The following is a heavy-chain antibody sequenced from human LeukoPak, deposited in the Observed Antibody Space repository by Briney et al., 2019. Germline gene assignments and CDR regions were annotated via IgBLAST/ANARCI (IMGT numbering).Heavy chain of an antibody. V-gene: IGHV3-7*03. CDR2: INQDATES. Sequence: QSGGSLRLSCAASGLTFNNYWMHWVRQAPGKGLEWVANINQDATESHYVDSVKGRFTISRDNAKNSLFLQMNSLRAEDTAVYYCARDVGGSLDYWGQGTLVTVSS. CDR1: GLTFNNYW. D-gene: IGHD1-26*01. CDR3: ARDVGGSLDY. J-gene: IGHJ4*02.